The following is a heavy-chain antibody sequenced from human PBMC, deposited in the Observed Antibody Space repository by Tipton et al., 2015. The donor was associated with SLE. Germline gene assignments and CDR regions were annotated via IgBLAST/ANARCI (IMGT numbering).Heavy chain of an antibody. CDR1: GFTFSSYS. CDR3: ARDQGSSDFQH. CDR2: ISSSSSYI. J-gene: IGHJ1*01. V-gene: IGHV3-21*03. D-gene: IGHD6-13*01. Sequence: SLRLSCAASGFTFSSYSMNWVRQAPGKGREWVSSISSSSSYIYYADSVKGRITISRDNAKNSLYLQMNSLRAEDTAVYYCARDQGSSDFQHWGQGTLVTVSS.